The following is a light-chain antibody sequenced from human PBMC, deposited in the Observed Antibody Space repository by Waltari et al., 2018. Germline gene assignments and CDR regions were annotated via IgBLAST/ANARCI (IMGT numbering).Light chain of an antibody. CDR2: EDS. V-gene: IGLV3-10*01. J-gene: IGLJ1*01. Sequence: SYELTQPPSVSVSPGQTARITCPGDALPKKYAYWYQQKSGQAPVVVIYEDSKRPSGIPERFSGSSSGTMATLTIGGAQVEDEGHYYCYSTDSSGNHRGVFGTGTKVTVL. CDR3: YSTDSSGNHRGV. CDR1: ALPKKY.